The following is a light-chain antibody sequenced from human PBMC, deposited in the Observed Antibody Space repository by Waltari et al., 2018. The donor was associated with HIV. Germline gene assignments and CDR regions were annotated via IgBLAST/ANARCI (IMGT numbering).Light chain of an antibody. J-gene: IGLJ1*01. CDR2: RNN. CDR1: SSNIGSNY. CDR3: AAWGDSLTSVV. Sequence: QSVLTQPPSASETPGQRVTISCSGSSSNIGSNYVYWYQHLPGTAPKLLIYRNNQRPSGVPDRFSGSKSGTSASLAIIGLRSEDEADYYCAAWGDSLTSVVFGTGTKVTVL. V-gene: IGLV1-47*01.